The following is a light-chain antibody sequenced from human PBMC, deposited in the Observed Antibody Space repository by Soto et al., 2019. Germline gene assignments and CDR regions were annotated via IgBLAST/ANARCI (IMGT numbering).Light chain of an antibody. V-gene: IGKV1-5*01. Sequence: MAQCLSTLSAYVEGRVTITCRASQSISRWLAWYQQKPGKAPKLLIHDATSLESGVPSRFSGSGSGTEFTLTISSLQPDDFATYYCQQYSSYWTFAQGPKVAIK. J-gene: IGKJ1*01. CDR1: QSISRW. CDR2: DAT. CDR3: QQYSSYWT.